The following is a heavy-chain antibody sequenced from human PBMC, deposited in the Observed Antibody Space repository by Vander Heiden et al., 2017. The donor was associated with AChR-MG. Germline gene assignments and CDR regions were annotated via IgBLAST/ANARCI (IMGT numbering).Heavy chain of an antibody. J-gene: IGHJ3*02. Sequence: EVQLVESGGGLVQPGGSLKLSCAASGFPFSGSAMHWVRQASGKGLEWVGRIRSKANSYATAYAASVKGRFTISRDDSKNTAYLQMNSLKTEDTAVYYCTSPSGHDAFDIWGQGTMVTVSS. CDR2: IRSKANSYAT. CDR1: GFPFSGSA. V-gene: IGHV3-73*02. CDR3: TSPSGHDAFDI.